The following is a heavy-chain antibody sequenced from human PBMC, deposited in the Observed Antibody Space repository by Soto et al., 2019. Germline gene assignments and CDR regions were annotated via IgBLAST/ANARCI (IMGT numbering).Heavy chain of an antibody. J-gene: IGHJ5*02. CDR3: ARGGGRGAAAASLYNWFDP. V-gene: IGHV4-34*01. CDR1: GGSFSGYY. CDR2: INHSGST. Sequence: QVQLQQWGAGLLKPSETLSLTCAVYGGSFSGYYWSWIRQPPGKGLEWIGEINHSGSTNYNPSLKSRFTISVDTSKNQFSLKLSSVTAADTAVYYCARGGGRGAAAASLYNWFDPWGQGTLVTVSS. D-gene: IGHD6-13*01.